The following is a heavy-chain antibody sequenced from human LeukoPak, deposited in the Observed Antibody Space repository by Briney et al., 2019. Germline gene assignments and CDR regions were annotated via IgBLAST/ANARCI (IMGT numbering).Heavy chain of an antibody. V-gene: IGHV1-2*02. CDR1: GYTFTIYY. Sequence: GASVKVSCKASGYTFTIYYMHWVRQAPGQGLEWMGWINPNSGATSYAQRFQGRVTMTRDTSIRKAYMERSGLTSDDTAVYYCARNPPYCTSTSCYNDYWGQGTLVTVSS. CDR3: ARNPPYCTSTSCYNDY. J-gene: IGHJ4*02. D-gene: IGHD2-2*02. CDR2: INPNSGAT.